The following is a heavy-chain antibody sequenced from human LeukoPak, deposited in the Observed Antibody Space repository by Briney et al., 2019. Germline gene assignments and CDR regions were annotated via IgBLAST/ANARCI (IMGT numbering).Heavy chain of an antibody. CDR2: IYYSGST. CDR3: ARRGCSSGRTYCYYSDY. J-gene: IGHJ4*02. V-gene: IGHV4-39*01. CDR1: GGSISSSSYY. Sequence: SETLSLTCTVSGGSISSSSYYWRWVRQPPGKGLEWIGSIYYSGSTYYNPSLKSRVTISVDTSKNQFSLKLSSVTAADTAVYYCARRGCSSGRTYCYYSDYWGQGTLVTVSS. D-gene: IGHD6-19*01.